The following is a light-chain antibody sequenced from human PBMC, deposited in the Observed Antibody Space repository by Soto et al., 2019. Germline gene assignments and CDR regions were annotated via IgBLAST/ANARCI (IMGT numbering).Light chain of an antibody. CDR3: QQTFSRPYT. CDR2: AAS. Sequence: DIQMTQSPSSLSASVGDRVTITCRASQIVRSYLNWYQQKPGKVPELLIYAASTLQPGVPSRFRGSGSGTDFTLTVSSLQPEDFATYHCQQTFSRPYTFGQGTKLEIE. CDR1: QIVRSY. J-gene: IGKJ2*01. V-gene: IGKV1-39*01.